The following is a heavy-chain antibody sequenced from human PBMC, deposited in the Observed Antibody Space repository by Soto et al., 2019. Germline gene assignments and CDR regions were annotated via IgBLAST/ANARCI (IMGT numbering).Heavy chain of an antibody. CDR1: GFTFSTYG. J-gene: IGHJ4*02. Sequence: QVQLVESGGGVVQPGRSLRLSCAASGFTFSTYGMHWVRQAPGKGLEWVAVTSYDGSNKYYADSVKSRFTISRDNSKNTLDVQMNSLRAEDTAVYYCAKELHRGVARPDYWGRGTLVTVSS. CDR3: AKELHRGVARPDY. V-gene: IGHV3-30*18. CDR2: TSYDGSNK. D-gene: IGHD3-10*01.